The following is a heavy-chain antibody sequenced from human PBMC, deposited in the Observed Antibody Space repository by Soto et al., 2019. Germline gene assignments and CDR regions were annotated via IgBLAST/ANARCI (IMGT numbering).Heavy chain of an antibody. J-gene: IGHJ3*02. CDR3: ARPSQYQPVDAFDI. CDR2: VSYDEST. CDR1: GVFVSSGNFC. D-gene: IGHD2-2*01. Sequence: QLQLRESGPGLMKPSETLSLTCTVSGVFVSSGNFCWGWIRQPPGKGLEWIGSVSYDESTSYTPSLKSRVTISVDTSKNQFSLKLRSVTAADTAVYYCARPSQYQPVDAFDIWGQGTMVTVSS. V-gene: IGHV4-39*01.